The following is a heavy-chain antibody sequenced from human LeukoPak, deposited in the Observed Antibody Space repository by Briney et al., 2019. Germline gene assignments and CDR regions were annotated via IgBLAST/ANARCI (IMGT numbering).Heavy chain of an antibody. CDR3: AKDNTVGSFDY. Sequence: GGSLRLSCAASGFTFSSYWMTWFRQAPGKGLEWVAHIKEDGSEKYYVDSVRGRFTISRDNAKNSLYLQMNSLRAEDTALYYCAKDNTVGSFDYWGQGTLVTVSS. CDR1: GFTFSSYW. J-gene: IGHJ4*02. V-gene: IGHV3-7*03. D-gene: IGHD2-21*01. CDR2: IKEDGSEK.